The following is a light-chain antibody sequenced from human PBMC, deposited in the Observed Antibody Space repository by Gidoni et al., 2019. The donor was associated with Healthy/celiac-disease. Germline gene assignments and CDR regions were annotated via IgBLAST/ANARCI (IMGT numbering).Light chain of an antibody. CDR1: QSISSW. CDR3: QQYNSYSGT. V-gene: IGKV1-5*03. J-gene: IGKJ2*01. CDR2: KAS. Sequence: DIQMTQSPSTLSASVGERGTIPCRASQSISSWLAWYQQKPGKAPKLLIYKASSLEIGVPSRFSGSGSGTEFTLTISSLQPDDFATYYCQQYNSYSGTFGQGTKLEIK.